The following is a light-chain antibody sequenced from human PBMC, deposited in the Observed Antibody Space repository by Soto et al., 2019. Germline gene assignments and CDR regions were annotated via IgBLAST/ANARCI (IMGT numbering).Light chain of an antibody. CDR2: LNSDGSH. Sequence: QSVLTQSPSASASLGASVKLTCTLSSGHRSYAIAWHQQQPEKGPRYLMKLNSDGSHSKGDGIPDRFSGSSSGAERYLTISSLQSEDEADYYCQTWGTGTRGVFGGGTKVTVL. CDR3: QTWGTGTRGV. CDR1: SGHRSYA. V-gene: IGLV4-69*01. J-gene: IGLJ3*02.